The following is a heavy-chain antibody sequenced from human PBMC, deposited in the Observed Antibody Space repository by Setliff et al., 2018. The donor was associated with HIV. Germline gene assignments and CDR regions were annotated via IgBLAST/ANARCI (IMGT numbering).Heavy chain of an antibody. Sequence: GASVKVSCKASGFTFSNSAVLWVRQARGQRPEGIGWIVVGSGNTNYAQMFYERVTITRDISKSTAYMELGSLRSEDTAMYYCAAAVSFCDSTSCSHYFDYWGPGTLVTVSS. CDR3: AAAVSFCDSTSCSHYFDY. J-gene: IGHJ4*02. D-gene: IGHD2-2*01. V-gene: IGHV1-58*01. CDR2: IVVGSGNT. CDR1: GFTFSNSA.